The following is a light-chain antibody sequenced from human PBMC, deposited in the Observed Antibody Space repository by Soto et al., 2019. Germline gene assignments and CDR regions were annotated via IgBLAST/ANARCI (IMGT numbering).Light chain of an antibody. CDR1: QSISSW. J-gene: IGKJ1*01. V-gene: IGKV1-5*01. CDR2: DAS. Sequence: DIQMTQSPSTLSASVGDRVTITCRASQSISSWLAWYQQEPGKAPKLLIYDASSLEGGVPSRFSGSGSGTEFTLTISSLQPDDFATYYCQQYNTYPWTFGQGTKVDI. CDR3: QQYNTYPWT.